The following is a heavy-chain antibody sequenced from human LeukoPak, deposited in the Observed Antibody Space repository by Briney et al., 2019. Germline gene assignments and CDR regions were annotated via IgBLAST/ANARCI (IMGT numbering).Heavy chain of an antibody. Sequence: SVKVSCKASGGTFSSYAISWVRQAPGQGLEWMGGIIPIFGTANYAQKFQGRVTITADESTSTAYMELSSLRSEDTAVYYCAKEGGYGELSSYFDYWGQGTLVTVSS. CDR1: GGTFSSYA. V-gene: IGHV1-69*01. J-gene: IGHJ4*02. D-gene: IGHD3-16*02. CDR3: AKEGGYGELSSYFDY. CDR2: IIPIFGTA.